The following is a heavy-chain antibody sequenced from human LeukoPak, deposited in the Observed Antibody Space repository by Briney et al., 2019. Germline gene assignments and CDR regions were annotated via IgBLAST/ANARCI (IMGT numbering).Heavy chain of an antibody. V-gene: IGHV3-23*01. D-gene: IGHD6-19*01. CDR1: GFTFSSYA. J-gene: IGHJ3*02. CDR3: ATTQWLVDAFDI. CDR2: ISGSGGST. Sequence: PGGSLRLSCAASGFTFSSYAMGWVRQAPGKGLEWVSAISGSGGSTYYADSVKGRFTISRDNSKNTLYLQTNSLRAEDTAVYYCATTQWLVDAFDIWGQGTMVTVSS.